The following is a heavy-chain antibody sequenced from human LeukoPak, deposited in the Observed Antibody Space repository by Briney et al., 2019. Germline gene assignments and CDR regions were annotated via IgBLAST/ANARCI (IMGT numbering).Heavy chain of an antibody. V-gene: IGHV3-23*01. D-gene: IGHD2-15*01. J-gene: IGHJ4*02. CDR3: AKDLREYCSGGSCSTPFDY. Sequence: GGSLRLSCAASGFTFSSYAMSWVRQAPGKGLEWVSAISGSGGSTYYADSVKGRFTTSRDNSKNTLYLQMNSLRAEDTAVYYCAKDLREYCSGGSCSTPFDYWGQGTLVTVSS. CDR1: GFTFSSYA. CDR2: ISGSGGST.